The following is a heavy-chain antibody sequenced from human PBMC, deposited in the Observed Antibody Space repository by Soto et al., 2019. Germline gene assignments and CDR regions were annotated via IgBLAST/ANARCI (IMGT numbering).Heavy chain of an antibody. D-gene: IGHD6-13*01. CDR1: GGSISSYY. J-gene: IGHJ5*02. V-gene: IGHV4-59*01. CDR3: ARAGGGQQLVKWGWFDP. CDR2: IYYSGST. Sequence: SETLSLTCTVSGGSISSYYWSWIRQPPGKGLEWIGYIYYSGSTNYNPSLKSRVTISVDTSKNQFSLKLSSVTAADTAVYYCARAGGGQQLVKWGWFDPWGQGTLVTVSS.